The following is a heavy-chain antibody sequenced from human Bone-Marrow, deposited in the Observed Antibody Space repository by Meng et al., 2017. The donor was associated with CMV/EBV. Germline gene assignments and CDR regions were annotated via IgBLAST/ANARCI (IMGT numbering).Heavy chain of an antibody. CDR2: IYYSGST. CDR3: ARGRRGSSSWYQPLGYNWFDP. Sequence: SETLSLTCTVSGGSISSSSYYWGWIRQPPGKGLEWIGSIYYSGSTYYNPSLKSRVTISVDTSKNQFSLKLSSVTAADSAVYYCARGRRGSSSWYQPLGYNWFDPWGQGTLVTVSS. CDR1: GGSISSSSYY. J-gene: IGHJ5*02. D-gene: IGHD6-13*01. V-gene: IGHV4-39*07.